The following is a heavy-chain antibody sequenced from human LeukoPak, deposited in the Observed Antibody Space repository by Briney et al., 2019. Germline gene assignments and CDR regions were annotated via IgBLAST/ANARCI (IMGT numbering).Heavy chain of an antibody. D-gene: IGHD4-17*01. CDR1: GGSISSSSYY. V-gene: IGHV4-39*07. CDR2: IYYSGST. CDR3: ALTTPPQQTGGYFDY. Sequence: PSETLSLTCTVSGGSISSSSYYWGWIRQPPGKGLEWIGSIYYSGSTYYNPSLKSRVTISVDTSKNQFSLKLSSVTAADTAVYYCALTTPPQQTGGYFDYWGQGTLVTVSS. J-gene: IGHJ4*02.